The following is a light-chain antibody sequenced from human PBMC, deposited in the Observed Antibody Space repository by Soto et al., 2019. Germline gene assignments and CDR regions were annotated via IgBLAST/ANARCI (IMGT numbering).Light chain of an antibody. Sequence: EIVLTQSPGTLSLSPGERATLSCRASQSVDSNFLAWYQQKPGQAPRLLIYDASNRATGIPDRFSGSGSGTDFTLTISRLEPEDFAVYYCQQYGSSRTFGQGTKVDIK. CDR1: QSVDSNF. V-gene: IGKV3-20*01. CDR3: QQYGSSRT. CDR2: DAS. J-gene: IGKJ1*01.